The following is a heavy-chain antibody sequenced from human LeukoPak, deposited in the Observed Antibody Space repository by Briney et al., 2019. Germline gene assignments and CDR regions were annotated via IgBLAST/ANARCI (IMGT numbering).Heavy chain of an antibody. J-gene: IGHJ3*02. CDR3: ARANWRSSTIADAFDI. Sequence: SVKVSCTASGYTFTDNYIHWVRQAPGQGLERMGGIIPIFGTANYAQKFQGRVTITTDESTSTAYMELSSLRSEDTAVYYCARANWRSSTIADAFDIWGQGTMVTVSS. V-gene: IGHV1-69*05. CDR1: GYTFTDNY. D-gene: IGHD2-2*01. CDR2: IIPIFGTA.